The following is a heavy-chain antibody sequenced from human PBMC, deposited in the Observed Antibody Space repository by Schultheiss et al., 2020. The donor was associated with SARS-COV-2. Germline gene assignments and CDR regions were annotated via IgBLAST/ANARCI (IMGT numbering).Heavy chain of an antibody. Sequence: GGSLRLSCAASGFTFSTYAMSWVRQAPGKGLEWVSAISGSGHSTYYADSVKGRFTIFRDNSENTLYLQMNSLRAEDTAVYYCAKVKHGYYYYYGMDVWGQGTTVTVSS. CDR3: AKVKHGYYYYYGMDV. D-gene: IGHD5-24*01. CDR2: ISGSGHST. CDR1: GFTFSTYA. J-gene: IGHJ6*02. V-gene: IGHV3-23*01.